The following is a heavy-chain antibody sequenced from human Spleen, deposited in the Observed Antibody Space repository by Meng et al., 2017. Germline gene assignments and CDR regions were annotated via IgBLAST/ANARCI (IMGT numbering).Heavy chain of an antibody. CDR2: ISGSGGST. V-gene: IGHV3-23*01. J-gene: IGHJ6*02. Sequence: GESLKISCAASGFTFSSYAMSWVRQAPGKGLEWVSAISGSGGSTYYADSVKGRFTISRDNSKNTLYLQMNSLRAEDTAVYYCAKGDNYMIKPYYFGMDVWGQGTTVTASS. D-gene: IGHD4-11*01. CDR3: AKGDNYMIKPYYFGMDV. CDR1: GFTFSSYA.